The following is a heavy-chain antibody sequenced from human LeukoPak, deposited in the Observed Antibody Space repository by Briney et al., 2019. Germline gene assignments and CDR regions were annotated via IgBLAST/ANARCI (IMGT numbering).Heavy chain of an antibody. V-gene: IGHV1-18*01. CDR3: ARPPLEWLLFLDL. D-gene: IGHD3-3*01. Sequence: WASVKVSCKASGYNITSYGISWVRQAPGQGLEWMGWISGYKSHEVQGTVTMTRDPSTNTAFLELRSLRSDDTAVYYCARPPLEWLLFLDLWGQGTLVTVSS. CDR2: ISGYKS. CDR1: GYNITSYG. J-gene: IGHJ5*02.